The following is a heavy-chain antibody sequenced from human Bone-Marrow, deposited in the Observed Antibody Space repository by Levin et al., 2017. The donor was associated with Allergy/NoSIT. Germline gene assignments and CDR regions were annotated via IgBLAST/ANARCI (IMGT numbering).Heavy chain of an antibody. CDR3: ATTVPSGRS. V-gene: IGHV3-30*03. CDR2: LSYDGTTE. D-gene: IGHD1-26*01. CDR1: GFTFENHG. J-gene: IGHJ5*02. Sequence: GGSLRLSCVGSGFTFENHGIHWVRQAPGKGLEWVSVLSYDGTTEYYGDSVKGRFTMSRDNSKNTVYLQIERLRLDDTAVYYCATTVPSGRSWGQGTLVTVSS.